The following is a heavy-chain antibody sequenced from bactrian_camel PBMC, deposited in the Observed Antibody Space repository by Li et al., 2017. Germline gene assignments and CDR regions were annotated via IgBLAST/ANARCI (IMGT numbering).Heavy chain of an antibody. J-gene: IGHJ4*01. CDR1: RLTYSDYW. D-gene: IGHD3*01. V-gene: IGHV3S1*01. Sequence: HVQLVESGGGSVQAGGSLRLSCAVSRLTYSDYWLAWFRRAPGKEREGVASLVIYGGTRYGDSVTGRFTISKDNTKHILYLQMNNLKDEDTAVYYCAAGSSGSGYLFLRADAFPYWGQGTQVTVS. CDR2: SLVIYGGT. CDR3: AAGSSGSGYLFLRADAFPY.